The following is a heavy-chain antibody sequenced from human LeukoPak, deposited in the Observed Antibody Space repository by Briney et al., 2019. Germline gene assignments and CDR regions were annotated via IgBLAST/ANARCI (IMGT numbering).Heavy chain of an antibody. CDR2: IYYSGSI. CDR1: GGSISIYY. J-gene: IGHJ6*02. CDR3: ARRVAGGIYGMDV. V-gene: IGHV4-59*08. Sequence: SETLSLTCTVSGGSISIYYWSWIRQPPGRGLGWIGYIYYSGSINYNPPLKSRVTISVDTSKNQFSLKLSSVTAADTAVYYCARRVAGGIYGMDVWGQGTTVTVSS. D-gene: IGHD6-19*01.